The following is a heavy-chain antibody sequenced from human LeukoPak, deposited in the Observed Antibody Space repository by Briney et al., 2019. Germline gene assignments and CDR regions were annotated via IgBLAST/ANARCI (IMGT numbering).Heavy chain of an antibody. V-gene: IGHV4-59*12. J-gene: IGHJ5*02. CDR1: GGSISSYY. Sequence: SETLSLTCTVSGGSISSYYWSWIRQPPGKGLEWIGYIYYSGSTNYNPSLKSRVTISVDTSKNQFSLKLSSVTAADTAVYYCARELGIAAAGTGWFDPWGQGTLVTVSS. CDR3: ARELGIAAAGTGWFDP. D-gene: IGHD6-13*01. CDR2: IYYSGST.